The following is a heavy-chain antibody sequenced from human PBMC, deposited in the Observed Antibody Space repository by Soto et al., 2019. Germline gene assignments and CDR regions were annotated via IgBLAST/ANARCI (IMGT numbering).Heavy chain of an antibody. CDR3: TRRDSSSST. J-gene: IGHJ4*02. V-gene: IGHV3-73*02. Sequence: EVQLVESGGGLVQPGGSLKLSCAASGFTFSGSAMHWVRQASGKGLEWVGRIRSKANSYATAYAASVKGRFTISRDDSENTAYLQMNSLKTEDTAVYYCTRRDSSSSTWGQGTLVTVSS. CDR2: IRSKANSYAT. D-gene: IGHD6-6*01. CDR1: GFTFSGSA.